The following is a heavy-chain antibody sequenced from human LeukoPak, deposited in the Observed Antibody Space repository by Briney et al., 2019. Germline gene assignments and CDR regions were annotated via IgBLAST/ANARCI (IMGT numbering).Heavy chain of an antibody. V-gene: IGHV1-69*13. CDR1: GGTFSSYA. CDR2: IIPIFGTA. J-gene: IGHJ6*02. Sequence: GASVKVSCKASGGTFSSYAISWVRQAPGQGLEWMGGIIPIFGTANYAQKFQGRVTITADESTSTAYMELSSLRSEDTAVYYCARGPDITIFGVVITNYSYYSGMEVWAKGPRSPSP. CDR3: ARGPDITIFGVVITNYSYYSGMEV. D-gene: IGHD3-3*01.